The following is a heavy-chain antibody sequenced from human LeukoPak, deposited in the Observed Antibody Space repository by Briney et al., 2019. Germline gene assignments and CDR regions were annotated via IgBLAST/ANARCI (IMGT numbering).Heavy chain of an antibody. D-gene: IGHD3-9*01. J-gene: IGHJ4*02. V-gene: IGHV1-2*02. CDR2: INHNSGGT. CDR3: ARAKMGYDILTGYYGIYYFDY. CDR1: GYTFTGYY. Sequence: ASVKVSCKASGYTFTGYYMHWVRQAPGQGLEWMGWINHNSGGTNYAQKFQGRVTMTRDTSISTAYMELSRLRSDDTAVYYCARAKMGYDILTGYYGIYYFDYWGQGTLVTVSS.